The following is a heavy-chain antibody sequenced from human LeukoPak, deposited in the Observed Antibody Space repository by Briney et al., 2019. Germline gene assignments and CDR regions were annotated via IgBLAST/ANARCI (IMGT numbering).Heavy chain of an antibody. J-gene: IGHJ4*02. D-gene: IGHD5-24*01. Sequence: PGGSLRLSCEASGFSFSGYWMGWVRQAPGKGLEWVSAISGSGGSTYYADSVKGRFTISRDNSKNTLYLQMNSLRAEDTAVYYCAKCPSGYNTPLDYWGQGTLVTVSS. CDR1: GFSFSGYW. CDR3: AKCPSGYNTPLDY. V-gene: IGHV3-23*01. CDR2: ISGSGGST.